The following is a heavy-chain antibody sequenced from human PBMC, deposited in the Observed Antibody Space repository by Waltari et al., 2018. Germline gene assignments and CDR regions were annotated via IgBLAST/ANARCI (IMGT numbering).Heavy chain of an antibody. D-gene: IGHD3-16*02. CDR1: GGTFSSYA. CDR3: ARAQGSYIWGSYRYTNWFDP. Sequence: QVQLVQSGAEVKKPGSSVKVSCKASGGTFSSYAISWVRQATGQGLEWMGRMNTNIGNTGYAQKFQGRVTITRNTSISTAYMELSSLRSEDTAVYYCARAQGSYIWGSYRYTNWFDPWGQGTLVTVSS. V-gene: IGHV1-8*03. CDR2: MNTNIGNT. J-gene: IGHJ5*02.